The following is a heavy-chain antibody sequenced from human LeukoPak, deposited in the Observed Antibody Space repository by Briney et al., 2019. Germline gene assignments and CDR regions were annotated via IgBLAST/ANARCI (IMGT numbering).Heavy chain of an antibody. Sequence: PGGSLRLSCAASGFTFSSYAIHWVRQAPGKGLEWVAVISYDGSNKYYADSVKGRFTISRDNSKNTLYLQVNSLRAEDTAVYYCARDLTVTDYYYYGMDVWGQGTTVTVSS. J-gene: IGHJ6*02. V-gene: IGHV3-30-3*01. CDR2: ISYDGSNK. D-gene: IGHD4-11*01. CDR1: GFTFSSYA. CDR3: ARDLTVTDYYYYGMDV.